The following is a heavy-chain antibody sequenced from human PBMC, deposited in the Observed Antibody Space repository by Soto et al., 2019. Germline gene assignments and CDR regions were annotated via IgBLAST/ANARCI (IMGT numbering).Heavy chain of an antibody. Sequence: GGSLRLSCAASGFTFSSYWMHWVRQAPGKGLVWVSRINSDGSSTSYADSVKGRFTISRDKAKNTLYLQMNSLRAEDTAVYYCARDGSPALHYYYYYYMDVWGKGTTVTVSS. J-gene: IGHJ6*03. D-gene: IGHD6-13*01. CDR2: INSDGSST. CDR3: ARDGSPALHYYYYYYMDV. CDR1: GFTFSSYW. V-gene: IGHV3-74*01.